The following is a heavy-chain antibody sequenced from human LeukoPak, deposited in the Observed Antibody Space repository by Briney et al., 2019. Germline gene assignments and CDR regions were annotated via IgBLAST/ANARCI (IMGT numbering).Heavy chain of an antibody. V-gene: IGHV3-23*01. D-gene: IGHD3-22*01. J-gene: IGHJ5*01. CDR1: GFTFSIYA. CDR3: AKDRPNYYESNGHYYRRDGDS. CDR2: TSSGGDYT. Sequence: GGSLRLSCAASGFTFSIYAMSWVRQAPGKGLEWVSSTSSGGDYTYYAGSVKGRFTISRDNSKSTLYLQMNSLRAEDTATYYCAKDRPNYYESNGHYYRRDGDSWGQGTLVTVSS.